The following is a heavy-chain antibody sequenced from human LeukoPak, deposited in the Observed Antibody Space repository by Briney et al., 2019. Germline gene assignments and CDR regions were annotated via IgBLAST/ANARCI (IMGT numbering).Heavy chain of an antibody. J-gene: IGHJ4*02. V-gene: IGHV4-39*01. CDR1: GGSISSSSYY. Sequence: PSETLSLTCTVSGGSISSSSYYWGWIRQPPGKGLEWIGSIYYSGSTYYNPSLKSRVTISVDTSKNQFSLKLSSVTAADTAVYYCARIRGLGYCSSTSCPGGFDYWGQGTLVTVSS. CDR2: IYYSGST. D-gene: IGHD2-2*03. CDR3: ARIRGLGYCSSTSCPGGFDY.